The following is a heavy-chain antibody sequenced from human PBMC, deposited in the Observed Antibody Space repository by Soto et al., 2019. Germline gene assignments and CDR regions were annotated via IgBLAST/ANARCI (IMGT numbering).Heavy chain of an antibody. CDR1: GFTFSSYG. CDR3: AKIPDYGDYHYYYYGMDV. V-gene: IGHV3-30*18. D-gene: IGHD4-17*01. Sequence: ESGGGVVQPGRSLRLSCAASGFTFSSYGMHWVRQAPGKGLEWVAVISYDGSNKYYADSVKGRFTISRDNSKNTLYLQMNSLRAEDTAVYYCAKIPDYGDYHYYYYGMDVWGQGTTVTVSS. J-gene: IGHJ6*02. CDR2: ISYDGSNK.